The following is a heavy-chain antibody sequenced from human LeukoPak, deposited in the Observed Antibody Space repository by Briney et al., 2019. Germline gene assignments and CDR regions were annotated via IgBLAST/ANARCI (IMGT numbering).Heavy chain of an antibody. CDR1: GGSFSGYY. CDR3: ARGTTSDSSGYTPFDY. CDR2: INHSGST. J-gene: IGHJ4*02. Sequence: SETLSLTCAVYGGSFSGYYWSWTRQPPGKGLEWIGEINHSGSTNYNPSLKSRVTISVDTSKNQFSLKLSSVTAADTAVYYCARGTTSDSSGYTPFDYWGQGTLVTVSS. D-gene: IGHD3-22*01. V-gene: IGHV4-34*01.